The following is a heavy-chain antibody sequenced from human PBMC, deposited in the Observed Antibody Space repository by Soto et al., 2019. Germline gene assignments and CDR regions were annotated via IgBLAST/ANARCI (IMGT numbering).Heavy chain of an antibody. Sequence: TVSSNYMSWVRQAPGKGLEWVSVIYSGGSTYYADSVKGRFTISRDNSKNTLYLQMNSLRAEDTAVYYCARDLHSCSSTSCYFGGSYYYMDVWGKGTTVTVSS. CDR2: IYSGGST. J-gene: IGHJ6*03. D-gene: IGHD2-2*01. CDR1: TVSSNY. CDR3: ARDLHSCSSTSCYFGGSYYYMDV. V-gene: IGHV3-66*01.